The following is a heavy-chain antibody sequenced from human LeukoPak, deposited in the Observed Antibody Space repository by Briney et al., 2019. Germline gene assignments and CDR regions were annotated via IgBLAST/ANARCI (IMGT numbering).Heavy chain of an antibody. CDR1: GFTFSSYA. D-gene: IGHD3-16*01. CDR3: ARGRFDYIWGSSAHYFDY. CDR2: ISGSGGDT. Sequence: GGSLRLSCAASGFTFSSYAMSWVRQAPGKGLEWVSAISGSGGDTYYADSVKGRFTISRDNSKNTLYLQMNSLRAEDTAVYYCARGRFDYIWGSSAHYFDYWGQGTLVTVSS. J-gene: IGHJ4*02. V-gene: IGHV3-23*01.